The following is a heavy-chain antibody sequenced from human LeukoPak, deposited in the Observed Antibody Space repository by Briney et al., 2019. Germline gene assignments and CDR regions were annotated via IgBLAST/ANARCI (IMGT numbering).Heavy chain of an antibody. V-gene: IGHV4-31*03. CDR2: ICYSGIT. CDR1: SGSISSADYY. J-gene: IGHJ4*02. D-gene: IGHD4-17*01. CDR3: ARKKDDGDYHIDY. Sequence: SETLSLTCTVSSGSISSADYYWSWFRQHPGKGLEWIGYICYSGITYYNPSLRSRLTISIDTSKDQFSLKLSSVTAADTAVYYCARKKDDGDYHIDYWGQGTLVTASS.